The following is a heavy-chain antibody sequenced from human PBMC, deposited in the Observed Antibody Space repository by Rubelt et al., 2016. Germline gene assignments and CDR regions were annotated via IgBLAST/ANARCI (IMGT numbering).Heavy chain of an antibody. Sequence: EVQLVESGGGLVQPGGSLRLSCAASGFTFSSYWMHWVRHAPGKGLVWVSRINGAGSSTDYADSVKGRFTISRDNAKNTLYLQMNSLRAEDTATYYCVRGGVDVWGQGTTVTVSS. CDR2: INGAGSST. CDR3: VRGGVDV. CDR1: GFTFSSYW. J-gene: IGHJ6*02. V-gene: IGHV3-74*02.